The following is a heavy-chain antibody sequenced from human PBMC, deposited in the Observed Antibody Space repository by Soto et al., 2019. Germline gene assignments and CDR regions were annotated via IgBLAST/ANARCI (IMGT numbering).Heavy chain of an antibody. CDR1: GGSISSGDYY. D-gene: IGHD3-16*01. J-gene: IGHJ4*02. Sequence: SETLSLTCTVSGGSISSGDYYWSWIRQPPGKGLEWIGYIYYSGSTYYNPSLKSRVTISVDTSKNQFSLKLSSVTAADTAVYYCARAIYYDYVWGSPNPGALDYWGQGTLVTVSS. CDR2: IYYSGST. V-gene: IGHV4-30-4*01. CDR3: ARAIYYDYVWGSPNPGALDY.